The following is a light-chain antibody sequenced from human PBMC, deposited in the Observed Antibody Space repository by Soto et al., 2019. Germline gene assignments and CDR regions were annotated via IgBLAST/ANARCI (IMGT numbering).Light chain of an antibody. Sequence: QSVLTQPPSASGSPGQSVTISCTGSSSESGSYNYVSWYQQHPGKAPKLMIYEVSKRPSGVPDRFSGSKSGNTASLSVSCLQAEDEADYYCSSYAGSTRYVFGTGTKVTDL. V-gene: IGLV2-8*01. CDR2: EVS. CDR1: SSESGSYNY. J-gene: IGLJ1*01. CDR3: SSYAGSTRYV.